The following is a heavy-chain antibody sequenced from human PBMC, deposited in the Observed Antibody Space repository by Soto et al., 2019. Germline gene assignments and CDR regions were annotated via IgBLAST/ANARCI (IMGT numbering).Heavy chain of an antibody. D-gene: IGHD5-12*01. CDR3: ARRGGGYGGYYYNYGLDV. CDR2: IYPGDSNI. J-gene: IGHJ6*02. Sequence: GESLKISCQCSGYTFTDYWIGWVRQMPGKGLEWMGIIYPGDSNIRYSTSFQGQVTISVDKSISTAYLQWSSLMASDTAMYYCARRGGGYGGYYYNYGLDVLGQGTTDTVSS. CDR1: GYTFTDYW. V-gene: IGHV5-51*01.